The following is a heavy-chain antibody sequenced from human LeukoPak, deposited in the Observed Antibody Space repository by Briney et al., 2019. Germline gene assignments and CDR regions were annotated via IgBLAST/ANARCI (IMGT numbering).Heavy chain of an antibody. V-gene: IGHV3-7*01. CDR2: IKQDGSEK. J-gene: IGHJ6*03. CDR1: GFTFSSYW. CDR3: ARRTRAVAGKGGGAYYYYYYMDV. D-gene: IGHD6-19*01. Sequence: GGSLRLSCAASGFTFSSYWMSWVRQAPGKGLEWVANIKQDGSEKYYVDSVKGRFTISRDNAKNSLYLQMNSLRAEDTAVYYCARRTRAVAGKGGGAYYYYYYMDVWAKGPRSPSP.